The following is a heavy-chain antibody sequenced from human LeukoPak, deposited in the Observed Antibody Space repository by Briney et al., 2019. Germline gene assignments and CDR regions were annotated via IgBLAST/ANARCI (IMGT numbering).Heavy chain of an antibody. Sequence: GRSLRLSCAASGFTFDDYAMHWVRQAPGKGLEWVSCISWNSGSIGYADSVKGRFTISRDNAKNSLYLQMNSLRAEDTALYYCAKDEDSSGWYYFDYWGQGTLVTVSS. CDR1: GFTFDDYA. J-gene: IGHJ4*02. D-gene: IGHD6-19*01. CDR3: AKDEDSSGWYYFDY. V-gene: IGHV3-9*01. CDR2: ISWNSGSI.